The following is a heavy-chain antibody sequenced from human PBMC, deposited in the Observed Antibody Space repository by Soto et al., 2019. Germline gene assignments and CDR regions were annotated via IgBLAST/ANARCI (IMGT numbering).Heavy chain of an antibody. CDR1: GDTFSTYT. Sequence: QVQLVQSGAEVKKPGSSVKVSCEASGDTFSTYTISWVRQVPGQGLAWMGRIIPVLNKINYAQKFQGRVTFTANKSAYTVYMELSGLRSEDAAVYYCVRADSGYAPRYGSWGQGTVVTFSS. CDR2: IIPVLNKI. CDR3: VRADSGYAPRYGS. J-gene: IGHJ5*02. D-gene: IGHD5-12*01. V-gene: IGHV1-69*02.